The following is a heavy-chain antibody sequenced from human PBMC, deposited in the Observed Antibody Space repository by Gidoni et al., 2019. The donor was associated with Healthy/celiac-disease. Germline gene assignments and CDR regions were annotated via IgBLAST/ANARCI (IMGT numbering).Heavy chain of an antibody. CDR1: GGSISSYY. CDR3: ARHGPRRRYSGYDPVYYGMDV. J-gene: IGHJ6*02. Sequence: QVQLQASGPGLVTPSETLSLTCTVSGGSISSYYWSWIRQPPGKGLEWIGYIYYSGSTNYNPSLKSRVTISVDTSKNQCSLKLSSVTAADTAVYYCARHGPRRRYSGYDPVYYGMDVWGQGTTVTVSS. CDR2: IYYSGST. V-gene: IGHV4-59*08. D-gene: IGHD5-12*01.